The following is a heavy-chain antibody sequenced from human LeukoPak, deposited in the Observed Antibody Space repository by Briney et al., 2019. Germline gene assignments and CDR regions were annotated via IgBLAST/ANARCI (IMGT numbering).Heavy chain of an antibody. V-gene: IGHV4-39*01. J-gene: IGHJ5*02. CDR2: IYYSGST. Sequence: SETLSLTCTVSGGSICSISYYWGWIRQPPGRGLGLIGCIYYSGSTYYHPSLKSRVAISVDTSKNQFSLKLSSVTAADTAVYYCARHGARYDFWSGYPKLSFDPWGQGTLVTVSS. D-gene: IGHD3-3*01. CDR3: ARHGARYDFWSGYPKLSFDP. CDR1: GGSICSISYY.